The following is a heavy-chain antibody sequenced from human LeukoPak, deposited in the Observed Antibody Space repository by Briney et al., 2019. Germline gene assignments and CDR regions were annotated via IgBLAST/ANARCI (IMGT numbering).Heavy chain of an antibody. CDR1: GGSISSYY. Sequence: SETLSLTCPVSGGSISSYYWSWIRQPPGKGLEGIGYIYYSGSTNYNPSLKSRVPISVDTSKNQFSLKLSSVTAADTAVYYCARAGGMGYSSSSGYYYYYMDVWGKGTMVTVSS. CDR3: ARAGGMGYSSSSGYYYYYMDV. V-gene: IGHV4-59*01. CDR2: IYYSGST. D-gene: IGHD6-6*01. J-gene: IGHJ6*03.